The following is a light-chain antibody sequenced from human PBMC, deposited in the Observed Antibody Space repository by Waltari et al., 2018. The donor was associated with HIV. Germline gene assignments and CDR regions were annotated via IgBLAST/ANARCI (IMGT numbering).Light chain of an antibody. CDR1: SSDVDRYKY. V-gene: IGLV2-14*03. J-gene: IGLJ2*01. CDR3: SSYTSSRTVV. Sequence: QSALTPPASVSGSAGQSNTLSCTGASSDVDRYKYVHWYHHHPGKAPKLIIYDVSNRPSGVSNRFSGSKSGTTASLTISGLQAEDEADYYCSSYTSSRTVVFGGGTKLTVL. CDR2: DVS.